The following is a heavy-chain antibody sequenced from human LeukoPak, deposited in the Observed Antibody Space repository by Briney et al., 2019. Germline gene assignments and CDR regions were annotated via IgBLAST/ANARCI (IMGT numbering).Heavy chain of an antibody. Sequence: SETLSLTCTVSGGSISGYYWTWIRQPPGKGLEWIGYIYTSGSTNYNPSLESRVTISLDTSKNQFSLKLISVTATDTAVYYCARQPEVLPNAFDIWGQGTMVSVSS. CDR3: ARQPEVLPNAFDI. V-gene: IGHV4-4*09. CDR1: GGSISGYY. CDR2: IYTSGST. J-gene: IGHJ3*02. D-gene: IGHD3-10*01.